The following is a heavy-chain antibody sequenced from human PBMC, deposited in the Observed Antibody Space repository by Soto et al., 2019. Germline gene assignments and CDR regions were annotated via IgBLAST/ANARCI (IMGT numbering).Heavy chain of an antibody. J-gene: IGHJ6*03. CDR3: ASVDIVVVPAAIAEGYYYYMDV. Sequence: GGSLRLSCAASGFTFSSYSMNWVRQAPGKGLEWVSSISSSSSYIYYADSVKGRFTISRDNAKNSLYLQMNSLRAEDTAVYYCASVDIVVVPAAIAEGYYYYMDVWGKGTTVTVSS. CDR2: ISSSSSYI. D-gene: IGHD2-2*01. CDR1: GFTFSSYS. V-gene: IGHV3-21*01.